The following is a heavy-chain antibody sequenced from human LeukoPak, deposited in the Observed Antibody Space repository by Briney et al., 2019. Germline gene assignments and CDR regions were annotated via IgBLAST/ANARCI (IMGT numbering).Heavy chain of an antibody. CDR3: AKVWCSSTSCSLYYYYGMDV. CDR2: ISGSGGST. V-gene: IGHV3-23*01. D-gene: IGHD2-2*01. Sequence: RAGGSLRLSCAASGFTFSSYSMNWVRQAPGKGLEWVSAISGSGGSTYYADSVKGRFTISRDNSKNTLYLQMNSLRAEDTAVYYCAKVWCSSTSCSLYYYYGMDVWGQGTTVTVSS. J-gene: IGHJ6*02. CDR1: GFTFSSYS.